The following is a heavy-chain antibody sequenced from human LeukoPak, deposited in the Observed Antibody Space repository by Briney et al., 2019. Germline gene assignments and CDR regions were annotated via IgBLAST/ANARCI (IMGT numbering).Heavy chain of an antibody. J-gene: IGHJ6*02. CDR1: GFTFSSYA. CDR3: ARDGADIVVVPGGMDV. Sequence: GGSLRLSCAASGFTFSSYAMSWVRQAPGKGLEWVSVIYSGGSTYYADSVKGRFTISRDNSKNTLYLQMNSLRAEDTAVYYCARDGADIVVVPGGMDVWGQGTTVTVSS. D-gene: IGHD2-2*01. CDR2: IYSGGST. V-gene: IGHV3-66*01.